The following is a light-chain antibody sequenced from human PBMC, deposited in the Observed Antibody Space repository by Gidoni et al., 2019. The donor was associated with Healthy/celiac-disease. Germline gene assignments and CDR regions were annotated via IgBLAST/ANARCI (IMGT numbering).Light chain of an antibody. CDR3: QQYNSYSWT. CDR2: KAS. CDR1: QSISSW. V-gene: IGKV1-5*03. Sequence: DIHMTQSPSTLSASVGDRVTITCRASQSISSWLAWYQQKQGKAHKLLIYKASSLESGVTSRFSGSGSGTEFTLTISSLQPDDFATYYCQQYNSYSWTFGQGTKVEIK. J-gene: IGKJ1*01.